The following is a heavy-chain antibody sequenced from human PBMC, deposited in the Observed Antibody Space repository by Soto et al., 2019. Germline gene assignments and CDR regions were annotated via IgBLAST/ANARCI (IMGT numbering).Heavy chain of an antibody. V-gene: IGHV4-39*06. CDR3: ARADGYYYDSSGYRDAFDI. Sequence: PSETLSLTCTVSGGSISSSSYYWGWIRQPPGKGLEWIGSIYYSGSTYYNPSLKSRVTISVDTSKNQFPLKLSSVTAADTAVYYCARADGYYYDSSGYRDAFDIWGQGTMVTVSS. CDR2: IYYSGST. D-gene: IGHD3-22*01. CDR1: GGSISSSSYY. J-gene: IGHJ3*02.